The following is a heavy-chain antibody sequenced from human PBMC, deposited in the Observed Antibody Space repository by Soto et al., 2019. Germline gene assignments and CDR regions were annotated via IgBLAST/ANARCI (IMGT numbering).Heavy chain of an antibody. V-gene: IGHV4-31*03. Sequence: SETLSLTCTVSGGSISSGGYYWSWIRQHPGKGLEWIGYIYYSGSTYYNPSLKSRVTISVDTSKNQFSLKLSSVTAADTAVYYCARVLAPPSHQVDYWGQGTLVTVSS. CDR1: GGSISSGGYY. D-gene: IGHD6-6*01. CDR3: ARVLAPPSHQVDY. J-gene: IGHJ4*02. CDR2: IYYSGST.